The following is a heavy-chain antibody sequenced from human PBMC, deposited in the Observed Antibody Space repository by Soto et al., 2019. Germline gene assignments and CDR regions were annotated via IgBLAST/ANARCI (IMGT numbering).Heavy chain of an antibody. CDR2: IKEDGSEI. CDR3: ARDIGFDYVN. D-gene: IGHD3-16*01. CDR1: GFNVMSYW. J-gene: IGHJ4*02. Sequence: HPGGSLRLSCAVSGFNVMSYWMSWVRQAPGKGLEWVASIKEDGSEIYYLHSVRGRFSISGDSAGNAVHLTMNYLSAEDTGLYFCARDIGFDYVNWGQGTLVTVSS. V-gene: IGHV3-7*01.